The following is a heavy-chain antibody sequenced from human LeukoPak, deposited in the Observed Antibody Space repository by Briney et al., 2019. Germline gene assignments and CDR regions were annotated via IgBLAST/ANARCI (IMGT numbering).Heavy chain of an antibody. D-gene: IGHD2-15*01. CDR2: VSHSDFNKSNGDIT. J-gene: IGHJ3*02. Sequence: SETLSLTCTVSGDSISSYYWSWIRQPPGKGLEWIGYVSHSDFNKSNGDITNYNPSLESRITTSRDTSKNQFSLKLSSMTAADTAVYYCVRASVESGGAFDIWGQGTMVTVSS. V-gene: IGHV4-59*01. CDR3: VRASVESGGAFDI. CDR1: GDSISSYY.